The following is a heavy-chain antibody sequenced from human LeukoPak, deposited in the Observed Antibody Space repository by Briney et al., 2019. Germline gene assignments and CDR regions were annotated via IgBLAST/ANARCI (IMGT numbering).Heavy chain of an antibody. CDR1: GFTFSSYG. D-gene: IGHD3-10*01. Sequence: TGGSLRLSCAASGFTFSSYGMHWVRQAPGKELEWVAVISYDGSNKYYADSVKGRFTISRDNSKNTLYLQMNSLRAEDTAVYYCAKDWDQGRYYGSGSYQLVGLFDYWGQGTLVTVSS. CDR2: ISYDGSNK. CDR3: AKDWDQGRYYGSGSYQLVGLFDY. J-gene: IGHJ4*02. V-gene: IGHV3-30*18.